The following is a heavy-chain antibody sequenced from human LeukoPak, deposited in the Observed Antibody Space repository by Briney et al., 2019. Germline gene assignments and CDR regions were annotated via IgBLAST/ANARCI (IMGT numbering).Heavy chain of an antibody. J-gene: IGHJ4*02. CDR3: ARDSGYCSGGSCYSERALDY. D-gene: IGHD2-15*01. Sequence: GGSPRLSCAPSGFTFSSYAMHWVRQAPGEGLEYGSAISSNGGSTYYANSVKGRFTISRDNSKNTLYLQMSSLRAEDTAVYYCARDSGYCSGGSCYSERALDYWGQGTLVTVSS. V-gene: IGHV3-64*01. CDR2: ISSNGGST. CDR1: GFTFSSYA.